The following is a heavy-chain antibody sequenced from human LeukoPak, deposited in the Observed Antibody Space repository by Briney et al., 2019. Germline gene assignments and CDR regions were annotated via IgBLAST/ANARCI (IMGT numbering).Heavy chain of an antibody. V-gene: IGHV3-30*18. Sequence: GGSLRLSCAASGFRFSACGMHWVRQTPDKALEWLAVFSYNGIETYYADSVKGRFTISRDNSKNTLHLQMTSLRVQDTAVYYCVKEQSYGAYRVADYWGQGTLVTVSS. CDR2: FSYNGIET. CDR3: VKEQSYGAYRVADY. D-gene: IGHD3-16*01. J-gene: IGHJ4*02. CDR1: GFRFSACG.